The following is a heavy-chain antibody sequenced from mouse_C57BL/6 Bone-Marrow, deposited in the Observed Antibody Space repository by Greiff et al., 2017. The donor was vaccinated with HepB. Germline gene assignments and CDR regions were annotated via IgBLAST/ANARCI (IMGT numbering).Heavy chain of an antibody. Sequence: QVHVKQPGAELVKPGASVKLSCKASGYTFTSYWMQWVKQRPGQGLEWIGEIDPSDSYTNYNQKFKGKATLTVDTSSSTAYMQLSSLTSEDSAVYYCARSYDYDEAMDYWGQGTSVTVSS. CDR1: GYTFTSYW. CDR2: IDPSDSYT. V-gene: IGHV1-50*01. CDR3: ARSYDYDEAMDY. J-gene: IGHJ4*01. D-gene: IGHD2-4*01.